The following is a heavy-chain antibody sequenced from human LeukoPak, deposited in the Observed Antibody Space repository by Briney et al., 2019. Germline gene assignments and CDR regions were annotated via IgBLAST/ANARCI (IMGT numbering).Heavy chain of an antibody. J-gene: IGHJ3*02. CDR3: ARDPPIGGADVFVI. CDR1: GYTFTGYY. CDR2: IKPSSDGT. D-gene: IGHD3-10*01. V-gene: IGHV1-2*02. Sequence: ASLNVSCKAAGYTFTGYYMHWVRQAPRQRLEWMGWIKPSSDGTNYAQNLQGRVTMPRDTSISAAYMELSRLTSDDAAVYFCARDPPIGGADVFVIWGEGTMVTVCS.